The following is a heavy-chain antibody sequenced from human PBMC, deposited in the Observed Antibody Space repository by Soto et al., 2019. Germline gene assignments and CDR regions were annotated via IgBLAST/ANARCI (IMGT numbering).Heavy chain of an antibody. CDR2: VSHSGST. Sequence: QVQLQESGPGLVKPSETLSLTCTVSGGSISSNYWRWIRQPPGKGLEWLGYVSHSGSTNYNPSLKSRVTISRDTSKNQLSLKLTSVTAADTAVYYCARDYLRALDYWGHGTLVTVSS. D-gene: IGHD3-10*01. V-gene: IGHV4-59*01. CDR3: ARDYLRALDY. J-gene: IGHJ4*01. CDR1: GGSISSNY.